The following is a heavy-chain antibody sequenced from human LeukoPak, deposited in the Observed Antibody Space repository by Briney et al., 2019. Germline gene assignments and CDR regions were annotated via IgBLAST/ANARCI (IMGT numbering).Heavy chain of an antibody. V-gene: IGHV1-2*02. CDR2: INPNSGGT. CDR3: ARAPFYYYYDSSGSGLFDP. J-gene: IGHJ5*02. CDR1: GYTFTGYY. Sequence: ASVKVSCKASGYTFTGYYMHWVRQAPGQGLERMGWINPNSGGTNYAQKFQGRVTMTRDTSISTAYMELSRLRSDDTAVYYCARAPFYYYYDSSGSGLFDPWGQGTLVTVSS. D-gene: IGHD3-22*01.